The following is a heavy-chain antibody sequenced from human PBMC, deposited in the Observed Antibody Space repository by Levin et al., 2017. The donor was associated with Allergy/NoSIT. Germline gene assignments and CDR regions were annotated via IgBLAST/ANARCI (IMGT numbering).Heavy chain of an antibody. CDR2: ISSNGGTT. Sequence: PGASVKVSCSASGFTFSSFPMHWVRQAPGKGLQYVSAISSNGGTTYYADSVKGRFTISRDNSKNTLYLQMSSLRAEDTGVYYCVTGGTSWYAFWGQGTLVTVSS. CDR3: VTGGTSWYAF. V-gene: IGHV3-64D*06. CDR1: GFTFSSFP. J-gene: IGHJ4*02. D-gene: IGHD2-2*01.